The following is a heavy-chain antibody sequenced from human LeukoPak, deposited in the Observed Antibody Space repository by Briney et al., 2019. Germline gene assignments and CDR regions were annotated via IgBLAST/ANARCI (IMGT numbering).Heavy chain of an antibody. D-gene: IGHD1-26*01. V-gene: IGHV3-30-3*01. Sequence: GGSLRLTCAASGFTFSSYAMHWVRQAPGKGLEWVAVISYDGSNKYYADSVKGRFTISRDNSKNTLYLQMNSLRAEDTAVYYCARDGSGSYYVSCFDYWGQGTLVTVSS. CDR2: ISYDGSNK. CDR1: GFTFSSYA. J-gene: IGHJ4*02. CDR3: ARDGSGSYYVSCFDY.